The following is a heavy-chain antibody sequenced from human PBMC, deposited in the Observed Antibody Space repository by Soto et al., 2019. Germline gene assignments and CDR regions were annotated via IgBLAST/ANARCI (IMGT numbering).Heavy chain of an antibody. V-gene: IGHV4-59*08. Sequence: PSETLSLTCTVSGGSIRTYYWSWIRQPPGKGLQWIGYIYYSGSTTYSPSLKSRVTISVDRSKNQFSLKLTSVTAADTAVYYCARLGGYYQSIDTWGQGTLVTVS. CDR1: GGSIRTYY. D-gene: IGHD3-22*01. CDR3: ARLGGYYQSIDT. J-gene: IGHJ5*02. CDR2: IYYSGST.